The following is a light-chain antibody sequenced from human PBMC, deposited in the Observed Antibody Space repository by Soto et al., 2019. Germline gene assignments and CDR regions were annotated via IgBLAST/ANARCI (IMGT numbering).Light chain of an antibody. CDR3: QQRHMWPIT. CDR2: GAS. J-gene: IGKJ5*01. V-gene: IGKV3-15*01. Sequence: ETVMTQSPATLSVSPGDRVTLSCRASQSIGTNLLWLQQSPGQPPRLLISGASDRVAGVPDRFSGSGSGTDFTLTISGLQSEDCAVYYCQQRHMWPITFGQGTRLEIK. CDR1: QSIGTN.